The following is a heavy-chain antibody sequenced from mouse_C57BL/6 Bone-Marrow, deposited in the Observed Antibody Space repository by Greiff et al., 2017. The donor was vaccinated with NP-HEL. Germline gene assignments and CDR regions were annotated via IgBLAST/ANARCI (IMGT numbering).Heavy chain of an antibody. CDR3: AREGTTVVATDWYFDV. Sequence: VQLQQSGPELVKPGSSVKISCTASGYTFTDYYMNWVKQSHGKILEWIGDIHPNNGGTSYNQKFKGKATLTVDKSSSTAYMELRSLTSEDSAVDYCAREGTTVVATDWYFDVWGTGTTVTVSS. D-gene: IGHD1-1*01. V-gene: IGHV1-26*01. CDR2: IHPNNGGT. J-gene: IGHJ1*03. CDR1: GYTFTDYY.